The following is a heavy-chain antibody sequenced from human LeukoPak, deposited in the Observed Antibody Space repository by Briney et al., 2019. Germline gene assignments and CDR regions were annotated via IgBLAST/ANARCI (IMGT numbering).Heavy chain of an antibody. Sequence: SETLSLTCTVSGGSISSYYWSWIRQPPGKGLEWIGYIYYSGSTNYNPSLKSRVTISVDTSKNQFSLKLSSVTAAETAVYYCARDSYYGSGSFFDYWGQGTLVTVSS. CDR3: ARDSYYGSGSFFDY. J-gene: IGHJ4*02. CDR1: GGSISSYY. D-gene: IGHD3-10*01. V-gene: IGHV4-59*01. CDR2: IYYSGST.